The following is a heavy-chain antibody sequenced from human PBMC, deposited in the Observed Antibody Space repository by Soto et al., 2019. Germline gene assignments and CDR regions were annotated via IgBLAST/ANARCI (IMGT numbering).Heavy chain of an antibody. J-gene: IGHJ5*02. CDR1: GYTFTSYA. V-gene: IGHV1-3*01. D-gene: IGHD3-3*01. Sequence: ASVKVSCKASGYTFTSYAMHWVRQAPGQRLEWMGWINAGNGNTKYSQKFQGRVTITRDTSASTAYMELSSLRSEDTAVYYCASADYDFWSGYQNWFDPWGQGTLVTVSS. CDR3: ASADYDFWSGYQNWFDP. CDR2: INAGNGNT.